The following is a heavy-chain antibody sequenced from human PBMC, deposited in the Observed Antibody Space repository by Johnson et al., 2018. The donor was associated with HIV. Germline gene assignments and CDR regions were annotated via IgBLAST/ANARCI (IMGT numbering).Heavy chain of an antibody. CDR3: AREGPSERAGFDI. CDR2: INTAGGST. Sequence: EKLGESGGGLVQPGGSLRLSCAVSGFTFNTYWMHWVRQAPGRGMVWVARINTAGGSTSYVDSVKGRFTVSRDNAKNTLYLQMNSLRADDTAVYYCAREGPSERAGFDIWGQGTMVTVSS. V-gene: IGHV3-74*01. CDR1: GFTFNTYW. J-gene: IGHJ3*02.